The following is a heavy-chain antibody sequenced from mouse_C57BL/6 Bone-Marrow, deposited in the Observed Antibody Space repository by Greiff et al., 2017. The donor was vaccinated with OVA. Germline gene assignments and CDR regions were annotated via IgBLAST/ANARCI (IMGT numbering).Heavy chain of an antibody. CDR3: ASSTVVADWYFDV. J-gene: IGHJ1*03. D-gene: IGHD1-1*01. CDR1: GYTFTSYW. Sequence: QVQLQQPGTELVKPGASVKLSCKASGYTFTSYWMHWVKQRPGQGLEWIGNINPSDGGTNYNEKFKSKATLTVDKSSSTAYMQLSSLTSEDSAVYYGASSTVVADWYFDVWGKGTTVTVSS. CDR2: INPSDGGT. V-gene: IGHV1-53*01.